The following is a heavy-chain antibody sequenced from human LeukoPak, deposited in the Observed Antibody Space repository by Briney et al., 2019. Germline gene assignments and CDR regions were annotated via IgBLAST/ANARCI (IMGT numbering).Heavy chain of an antibody. D-gene: IGHD2-2*01. CDR3: ARDGASYCSSTSCWFDP. CDR2: IYYSGST. CDR1: GGSISSGGYY. J-gene: IGHJ5*02. Sequence: SQTLSLTCTVSGGSISSGGYYWSWIRQHPGKGLEWIGYIYYSGSTYCNPSLKSRVTISVDTSKNQFSLKLSSVTAADTAVYYCARDGASYCSSTSCWFDPWGQGTLVTVSS. V-gene: IGHV4-31*03.